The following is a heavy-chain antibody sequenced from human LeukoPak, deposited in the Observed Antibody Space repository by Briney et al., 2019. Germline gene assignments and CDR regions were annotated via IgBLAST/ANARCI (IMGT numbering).Heavy chain of an antibody. Sequence: ASVKVSCKASGYTFTSYYMHWVRQAPGQGLEWMGIINPSGGSTSYAQKFQGRVTMTRDMSTSTVYMELSSLRSEDTAVYYCARVAAYCTNGVCSADFDYWGQGTLVTVSS. CDR3: ARVAAYCTNGVCSADFDY. V-gene: IGHV1-46*01. CDR1: GYTFTSYY. J-gene: IGHJ4*02. CDR2: INPSGGST. D-gene: IGHD2-8*01.